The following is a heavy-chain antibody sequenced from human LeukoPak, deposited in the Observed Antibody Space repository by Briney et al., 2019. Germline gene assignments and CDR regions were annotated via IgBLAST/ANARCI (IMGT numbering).Heavy chain of an antibody. Sequence: SETLSLTCTVSGGSISSYYWSWIRRPPGKGLEWIGYIYYSGSTNYNPSLKSRVTISVDTSKNQFSLKLSSVTAADTAVYYCARIAAAGRPFDYWGQGTLVTVSS. CDR3: ARIAAAGRPFDY. J-gene: IGHJ4*02. CDR2: IYYSGST. V-gene: IGHV4-59*01. CDR1: GGSISSYY. D-gene: IGHD6-13*01.